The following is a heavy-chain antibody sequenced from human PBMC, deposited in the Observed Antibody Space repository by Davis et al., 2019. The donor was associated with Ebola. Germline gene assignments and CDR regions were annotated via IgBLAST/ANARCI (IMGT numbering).Heavy chain of an antibody. CDR2: FDPEDGET. J-gene: IGHJ3*02. CDR1: GDTLTDLS. V-gene: IGHV1-24*01. CDR3: ATSGSYYKSAFDI. Sequence: AVHVSCKVCGDTLTDLSMHWVRQAPGKGLEWMVGFDPEDGETIYAQKFQGRVTMTEDTSTDTAYMELSSLRSEDTAVYYCATSGSYYKSAFDIWGQGTMVTVSS. D-gene: IGHD1-26*01.